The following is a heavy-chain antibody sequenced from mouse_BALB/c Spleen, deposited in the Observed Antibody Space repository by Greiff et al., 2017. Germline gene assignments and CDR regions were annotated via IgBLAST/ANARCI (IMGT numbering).Heavy chain of an antibody. CDR2: IDPANGNT. D-gene: IGHD3-1*01. Sequence: EVMLVESGAELVKPGASVKLSCTASGFNIKDTYMHWVKQRPEQGLEWIGRIDPANGNTKYDPKFQGKATITADTSSNTAYLQLSSLTSEDTAVYYCARKGGQLGLPQYYYAMDYWGQGTSVTVSS. CDR3: ARKGGQLGLPQYYYAMDY. V-gene: IGHV14-3*02. CDR1: GFNIKDTY. J-gene: IGHJ4*01.